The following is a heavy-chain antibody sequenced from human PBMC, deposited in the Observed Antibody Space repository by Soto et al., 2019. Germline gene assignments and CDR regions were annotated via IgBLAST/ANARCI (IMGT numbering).Heavy chain of an antibody. V-gene: IGHV4-39*01. CDR1: GGSISSSGYY. CDR2: IYHSGNT. CDR3: GRQMTGYYDSSGSGAFDI. Sequence: SETLSLTCTVSGGSISSSGYYWGWIRQPPGRGLEWIGSIYHSGNTFYSPSLRSRVTISVDTSKNQFSLKLNSVTAADTAIYFCGRQMTGYYDSSGSGAFDIWGPVQMVTVSS. J-gene: IGHJ3*02. D-gene: IGHD3-22*01.